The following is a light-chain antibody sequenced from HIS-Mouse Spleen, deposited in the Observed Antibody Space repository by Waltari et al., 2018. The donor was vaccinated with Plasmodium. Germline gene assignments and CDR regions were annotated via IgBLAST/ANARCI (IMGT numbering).Light chain of an antibody. V-gene: IGKV3-15*01. Sequence: EIVMTQSPATLSVSPGERATLSCRASQSVSSNLAWYQQKPGQAPRLLIYGASTSATGIPARFSGSGSGTEFTLTISSLQSEYFAVYYCQQYNNWSFTFGPGTKVDIK. J-gene: IGKJ3*01. CDR1: QSVSSN. CDR2: GAS. CDR3: QQYNNWSFT.